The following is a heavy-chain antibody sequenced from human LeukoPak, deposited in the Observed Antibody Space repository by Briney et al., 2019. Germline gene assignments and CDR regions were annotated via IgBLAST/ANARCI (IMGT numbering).Heavy chain of an antibody. D-gene: IGHD2-21*02. CDR2: IIPIFGTA. V-gene: IGHV1-69*05. Sequence: SVKVSCKASGYTFTSYGISWVRQDPGQGLEWMGGIIPIFGTANYAQKFQGRVTITTDESTSTAYMELSSLRSEDTAVYYCARDPTYCGGDCSTWEGYWGQGTLVTVSS. J-gene: IGHJ4*02. CDR1: GYTFTSYG. CDR3: ARDPTYCGGDCSTWEGY.